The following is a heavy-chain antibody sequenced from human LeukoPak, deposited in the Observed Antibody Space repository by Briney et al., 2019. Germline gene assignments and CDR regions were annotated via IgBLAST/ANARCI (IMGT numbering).Heavy chain of an antibody. V-gene: IGHV3-74*01. Sequence: QPGGSLRLSCAASGITFSSYWVHWVRQAPGKGLVWVSRINTDGSSTIYADSVKGRFTISRDNAKNTLYLQMNSLRVEDTAIYYCARGRSGFYFDYWGQGTLVTVSS. CDR1: GITFSSYW. D-gene: IGHD3-22*01. J-gene: IGHJ4*02. CDR3: ARGRSGFYFDY. CDR2: INTDGSST.